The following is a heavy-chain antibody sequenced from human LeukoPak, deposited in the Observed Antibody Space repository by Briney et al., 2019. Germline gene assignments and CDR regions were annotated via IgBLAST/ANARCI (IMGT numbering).Heavy chain of an antibody. CDR1: GYTFTSYD. Sequence: GASVKVSCKASGYTFTSYDINWVRQATGQGLEWMGWMNPNSGNTGYAQKFQGRVTMTRNTSINTAYMELSSLRSEDTAVYYCARRYYYYYYMDVWGKGTTVTVSS. CDR3: ARRYYYYYYMDV. J-gene: IGHJ6*03. V-gene: IGHV1-8*01. CDR2: MNPNSGNT.